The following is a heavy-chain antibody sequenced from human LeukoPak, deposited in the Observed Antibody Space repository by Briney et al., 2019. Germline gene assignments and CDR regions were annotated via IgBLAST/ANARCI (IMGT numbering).Heavy chain of an antibody. D-gene: IGHD3-3*01. J-gene: IGHJ4*02. CDR1: GFTFSSYS. CDR3: ARAHPLDFWSFYYRGYFDY. Sequence: PGGSLRLSCAASGFTFSSYSMNWVRQAPGKGLEWVSSISSSSSYIYYADSMKGRFTISRDNAKNSLYLQMNSLRAEDTAVYYCARAHPLDFWSFYYRGYFDYWGQGALVTVSS. CDR2: ISSSSSYI. V-gene: IGHV3-21*06.